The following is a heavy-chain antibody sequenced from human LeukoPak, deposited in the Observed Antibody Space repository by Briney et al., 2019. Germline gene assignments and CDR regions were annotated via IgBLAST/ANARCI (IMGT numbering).Heavy chain of an antibody. CDR3: AKGVGATPDAFDI. J-gene: IGHJ3*02. CDR1: GFTFSSYA. Sequence: GGSLRLSCAASGFTFSSYAMSWVRQAPGKGLEWVSAISGSGGSTYYAGSVKGRFTISRDNSKNTLYLQMNSLRAEDTAVYYCAKGVGATPDAFDIWGQGTMVTVSS. CDR2: ISGSGGST. V-gene: IGHV3-23*01. D-gene: IGHD1-26*01.